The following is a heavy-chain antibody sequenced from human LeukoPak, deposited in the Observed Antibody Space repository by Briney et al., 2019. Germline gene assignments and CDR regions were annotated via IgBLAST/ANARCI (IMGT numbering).Heavy chain of an antibody. D-gene: IGHD3-16*01. CDR2: IYSGGST. J-gene: IGHJ4*02. Sequence: PGGSLRLSCVASGLTVSSYYVSWVRQAPGKGLEWVSVIYSGGSTYYADSVEGRFTVSRDNSKNTLYLEMKSLRADDTAVYYCARDLHPRLTGYFDYWGQGTLVTVSS. CDR1: GLTVSSYY. CDR3: ARDLHPRLTGYFDY. V-gene: IGHV3-53*01.